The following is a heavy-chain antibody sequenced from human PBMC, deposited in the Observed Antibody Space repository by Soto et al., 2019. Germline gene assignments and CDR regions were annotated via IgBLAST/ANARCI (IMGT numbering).Heavy chain of an antibody. CDR2: INHSGST. Sequence: PSETLSLTCAVYGGSFSGYYWSCIRQPPGKGLEWIGEINHSGSTNYNPSLKSRVTISVDTSKNQFSLKLSSVTAADTAVYYCARGVALRWSKKKPFDYWGQGTLVTVSS. D-gene: IGHD4-17*01. J-gene: IGHJ4*02. CDR1: GGSFSGYY. CDR3: ARGVALRWSKKKPFDY. V-gene: IGHV4-34*01.